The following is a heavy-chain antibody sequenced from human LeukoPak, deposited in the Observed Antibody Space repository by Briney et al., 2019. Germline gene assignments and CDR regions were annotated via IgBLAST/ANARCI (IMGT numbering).Heavy chain of an antibody. J-gene: IGHJ4*02. CDR3: ARASYCSDGSCYSDY. CDR1: GYTFTSYS. CDR2: IRAYNGNT. V-gene: IGHV1-18*01. Sequence: AAVMVSCRASGYTFTSYSISGGRQAPGQGVEGMGWIRAYNGNTIYAQKVKGRVTMTTDTSTSTAYMELRSLKSDDTAVYYCARASYCSDGSCYSDYWGQGTLVTVSS. D-gene: IGHD2-15*01.